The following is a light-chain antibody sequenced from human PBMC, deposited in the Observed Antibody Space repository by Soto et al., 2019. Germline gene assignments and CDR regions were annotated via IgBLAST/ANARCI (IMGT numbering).Light chain of an antibody. J-gene: IGKJ1*01. CDR2: AAS. Sequence: DIQMTQSPSSLSASVGDRITITCRASRAISSYLNWYQQKPGEAPKLLIYAASSLQSGVPSRFSGSGSGADFSLTISSLQPEDFATYHCQQSYSTPWTFGQGTKVEIK. CDR1: RAISSY. V-gene: IGKV1-39*01. CDR3: QQSYSTPWT.